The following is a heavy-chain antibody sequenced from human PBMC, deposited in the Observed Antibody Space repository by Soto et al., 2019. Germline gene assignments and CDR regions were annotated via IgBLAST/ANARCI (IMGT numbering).Heavy chain of an antibody. J-gene: IGHJ3*02. CDR2: INSDGSST. Sequence: EVQLVESGGGLFQPGGSLRLSCAASGFTFSSYWMHWVRQAPGKGLVWVSRINSDGSSTSYADSVKGRFTISRDNAKNTLYLQMNSLRAEDTAVYYCARATLYSSGWYDAFDIWGQGTIVTVSS. CDR1: GFTFSSYW. V-gene: IGHV3-74*01. CDR3: ARATLYSSGWYDAFDI. D-gene: IGHD6-19*01.